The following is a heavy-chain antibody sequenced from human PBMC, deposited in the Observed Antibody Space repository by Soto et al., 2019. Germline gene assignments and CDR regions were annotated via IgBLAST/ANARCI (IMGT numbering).Heavy chain of an antibody. V-gene: IGHV2-70*11. Sequence: SGPTLVNPTQTLTLTCTFSGFSLSTSGMCVSWIRQPPGKALEWLARIDWDDDKYYSTSLKTRLTISKDTSKNQVVLTMTNMDPVDTATYYCAWLRRNYYYYYMDVWGKGTTVTSP. CDR1: GFSLSTSGMC. J-gene: IGHJ6*03. CDR2: IDWDDDK. CDR3: AWLRRNYYYYYMDV.